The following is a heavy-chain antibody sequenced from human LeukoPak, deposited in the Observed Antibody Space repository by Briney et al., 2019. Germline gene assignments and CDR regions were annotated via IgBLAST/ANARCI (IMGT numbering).Heavy chain of an antibody. D-gene: IGHD6-13*01. CDR2: IRYDGSNK. V-gene: IGHV3-30*02. CDR3: AKDRDTSSWYEDY. CDR1: GFTFSSYG. Sequence: GGSLRLSCAASGFTFSSYGMHWVRQAPGKGLEGVAFIRYDGSNKYYADSVKGRFTISRDNSKNTLYLQMNSLRAEDTAVYYCAKDRDTSSWYEDYWGQGTLVTVSS. J-gene: IGHJ4*02.